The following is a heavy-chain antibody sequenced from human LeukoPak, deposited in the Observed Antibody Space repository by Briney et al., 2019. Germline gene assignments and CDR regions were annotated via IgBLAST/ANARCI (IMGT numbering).Heavy chain of an antibody. CDR3: AGSYCGNAVVPFDI. D-gene: IGHD4-23*01. J-gene: IGHJ3*02. Sequence: SETLSLTCAVSGGSFSGYHWSWIRQTPGKGLEWIGEASQSGGASYNPSLKSRVTISVETSKNHFSLKLNSVTAADTAMYYCAGSYCGNAVVPFDIWGQGTTVIVSS. CDR1: GGSFSGYH. CDR2: ASQSGGA. V-gene: IGHV4-34*01.